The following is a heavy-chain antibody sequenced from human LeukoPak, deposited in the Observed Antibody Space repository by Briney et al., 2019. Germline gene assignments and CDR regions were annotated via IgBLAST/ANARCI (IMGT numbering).Heavy chain of an antibody. D-gene: IGHD3-22*01. J-gene: IGHJ4*02. CDR2: ISYDGSNK. CDR1: GFTFSSYA. CDR3: ARDFRPGLYDSSGYFDY. V-gene: IGHV3-30*04. Sequence: TGRSLRLSCAASGFTFSSYAMHWVRQAPGKGLEWVAVISYDGSNKYYADSVKGRFTISRDNSKNTLYLQMNCLRAEDTAVYYCARDFRPGLYDSSGYFDYWGQGTLVTVSS.